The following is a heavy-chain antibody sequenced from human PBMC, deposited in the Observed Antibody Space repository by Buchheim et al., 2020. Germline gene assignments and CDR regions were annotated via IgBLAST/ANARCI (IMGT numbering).Heavy chain of an antibody. V-gene: IGHV3-33*01. D-gene: IGHD2-15*01. CDR2: IWYDGSNK. CDR3: ARDPLGYCSGGSCYLPASNWFDP. J-gene: IGHJ5*02. CDR1: GFTFSSYG. Sequence: QVQLVESGGGVVQPGRSLRLSCAASGFTFSSYGMHWVRQAPGKGLEWVAVIWYDGSNKYYADSVKGRFTISRDNSKNTLYLQMNSLRDEDTAVYYCARDPLGYCSGGSCYLPASNWFDPWGQGTL.